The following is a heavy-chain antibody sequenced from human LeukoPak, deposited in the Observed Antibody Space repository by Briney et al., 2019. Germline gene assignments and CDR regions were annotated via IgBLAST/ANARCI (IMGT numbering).Heavy chain of an antibody. CDR1: GGTFSSYA. D-gene: IGHD3-10*01. V-gene: IGHV1-69*13. J-gene: IGHJ6*04. CDR2: IIPIFGTA. Sequence: GASVKVSCKASGGTFSSYAISWVRQAPGQGLEWMGGIIPIFGTANYAQKFPGRVTITADESTSTTYMELSSLRSDDTAVYCCARDFPSRVRGVISYGMDVWGKGTTVTVSS. CDR3: ARDFPSRVRGVISYGMDV.